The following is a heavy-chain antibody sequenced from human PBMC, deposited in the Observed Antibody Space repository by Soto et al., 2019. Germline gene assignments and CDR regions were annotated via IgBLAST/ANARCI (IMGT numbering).Heavy chain of an antibody. CDR2: ISGSGVST. D-gene: IGHD4-17*01. CDR3: AKEHGYYGYFDY. V-gene: IGHV3-23*01. CDR1: GFIFTSYA. J-gene: IGHJ4*02. Sequence: EVQLLESGGGLVQPGESRRLSCAASGFIFTSYAMSWVRQAPGKGLEWVSTISGSGVSTFYPDSVKGRFTISRDNSKNTLYLQMNSLRAEDTAIYYCAKEHGYYGYFDYWGQGTLVTVSS.